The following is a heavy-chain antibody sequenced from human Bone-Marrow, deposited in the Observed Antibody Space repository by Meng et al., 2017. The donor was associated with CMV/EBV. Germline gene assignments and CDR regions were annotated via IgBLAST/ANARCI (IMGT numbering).Heavy chain of an antibody. V-gene: IGHV1-69*10. D-gene: IGHD3-3*01. Sequence: SVKVSCKASGGTFSSYAISWVRQAPGQGLEWMGGIIPILGIANYAQKFQGRVTITADKSTSTAYMELSSLRSEDTAVYYCASRHGDFQPAGLSPSVVRRTPLEYYYYGMDVWGQGTTVTVSS. J-gene: IGHJ6*02. CDR2: IIPILGIA. CDR3: ASRHGDFQPAGLSPSVVRRTPLEYYYYGMDV. CDR1: GGTFSSYA.